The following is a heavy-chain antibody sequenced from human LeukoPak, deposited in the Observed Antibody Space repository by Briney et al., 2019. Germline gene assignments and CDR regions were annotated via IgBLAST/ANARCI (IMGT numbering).Heavy chain of an antibody. V-gene: IGHV4-59*08. J-gene: IGHJ4*02. Sequence: SETLSLTCTVSGGSISSYYWSWIRQPPGKGLEWIGYIYYSGSTDYGPSLKSRVTILVDTSKNQFSLNLSSATAADTAVYYCAATRYNWNDPGYYFDYWGQGTLVTVPS. CDR2: IYYSGST. CDR1: GGSISSYY. D-gene: IGHD1-20*01. CDR3: AATRYNWNDPGYYFDY.